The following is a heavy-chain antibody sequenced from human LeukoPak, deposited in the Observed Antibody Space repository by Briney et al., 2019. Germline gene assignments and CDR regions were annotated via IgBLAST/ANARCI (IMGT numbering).Heavy chain of an antibody. D-gene: IGHD6-13*01. V-gene: IGHV4-30-2*01. Sequence: PSGTLSLTCAVSGGSISSGGYSWSWIRQPPGKGLEWIGYIYHSGSTYYNPSLKSRVTISVDRSKNQFSLKLSSVTAADTAVYYCARELIAAALDYWGQGTLVTVSS. CDR1: GGSISSGGYS. CDR2: IYHSGST. CDR3: ARELIAAALDY. J-gene: IGHJ4*02.